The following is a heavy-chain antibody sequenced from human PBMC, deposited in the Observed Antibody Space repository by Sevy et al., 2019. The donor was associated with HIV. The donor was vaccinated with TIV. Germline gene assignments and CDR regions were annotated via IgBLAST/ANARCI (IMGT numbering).Heavy chain of an antibody. CDR1: GKTLIELS. D-gene: IGHD3-22*01. V-gene: IGHV1-24*01. Sequence: GTVKVSCKVSGKTLIELSMHWVRQAPRKGLERMGSFDPEDRKRIYARKFQGRVSMTEDTSTDTAYMELSSLRSEDTAVYYCATSKDYYESSGDPFDSWGQGTLVAVSS. CDR3: ATSKDYYESSGDPFDS. CDR2: FDPEDRKR. J-gene: IGHJ4*02.